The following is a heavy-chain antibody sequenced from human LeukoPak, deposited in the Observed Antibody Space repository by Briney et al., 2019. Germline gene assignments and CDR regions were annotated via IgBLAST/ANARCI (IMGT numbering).Heavy chain of an antibody. D-gene: IGHD3-22*01. CDR2: ISSSSSYI. CDR3: ARGSGMYYYDSSGRFGI. Sequence: GGSLGLSCAASGFTFSSYNMNWVRQAPGKGLEWVSSISSSSSYIYYADSVKGTFTISRDNAKNSLYLQMNSLRAEDTAVYYCARGSGMYYYDSSGRFGIWGQGTMVTVSS. J-gene: IGHJ3*02. V-gene: IGHV3-21*01. CDR1: GFTFSSYN.